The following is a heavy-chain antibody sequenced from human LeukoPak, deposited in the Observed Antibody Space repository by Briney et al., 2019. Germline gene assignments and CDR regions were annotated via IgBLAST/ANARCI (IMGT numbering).Heavy chain of an antibody. CDR2: INPNSGGT. J-gene: IGHJ4*02. Sequence: GASVKVSCKASGYTFTGYYMHWVRQAPGQGLEWMGWINPNSGGTNYAQKFQGWVTMTRDTSISTAYMELSRLRSDDTAVHYCARRLGYGDYEFDYWGQGALVTVSS. CDR3: ARRLGYGDYEFDY. V-gene: IGHV1-2*04. CDR1: GYTFTGYY. D-gene: IGHD4-17*01.